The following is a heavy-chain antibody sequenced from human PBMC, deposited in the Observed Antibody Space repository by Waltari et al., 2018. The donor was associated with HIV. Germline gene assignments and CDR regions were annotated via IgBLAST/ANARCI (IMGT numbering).Heavy chain of an antibody. D-gene: IGHD6-13*01. J-gene: IGHJ4*02. CDR3: AREVYSSSSKPTPFDY. CDR1: GGTFSSYA. CDR2: ILPIFNTA. V-gene: IGHV1-69*01. Sequence: QVQLVQSGAEVKKPGSSVKVSCKASGGTFSSYAISWVRQAPGQGLEWMGGILPIFNTANYAQNFQGRLTITADESTSTAYMEMSSLRSEDTAVFYCAREVYSSSSKPTPFDYWGQGTLVTVSS.